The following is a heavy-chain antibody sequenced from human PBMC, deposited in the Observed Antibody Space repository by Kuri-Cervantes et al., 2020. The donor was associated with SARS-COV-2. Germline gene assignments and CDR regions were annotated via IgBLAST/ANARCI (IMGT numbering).Heavy chain of an antibody. CDR1: GFIFSDYY. J-gene: IGHJ4*02. CDR3: TTLIDY. CDR2: VRGKANNYAT. Sequence: GESLKISCTASGFIFSDYYMTWVRRGSGKGLEWVGRVRGKANNYATAYAASVKGRFTISRDGSKNMAYLQMNSLKTEDTAVYYCTTLIDYWGQGALVTVSS. V-gene: IGHV3-73*01.